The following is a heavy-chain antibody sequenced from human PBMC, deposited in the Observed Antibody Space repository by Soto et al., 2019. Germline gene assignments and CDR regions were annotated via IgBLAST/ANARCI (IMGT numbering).Heavy chain of an antibody. J-gene: IGHJ4*02. Sequence: EVQLVESGGGLVQPGGSLRLSCVVSGLTFSNYWMSWVRQAPGKGLEWVANINQDGSESYYVDSVKGRFTISRDNAKNSLYLQMTSLRAEDKAVYYCARTARECSSPGCANWGQGTLVTVSS. D-gene: IGHD2-2*01. CDR1: GLTFSNYW. CDR3: ARTARECSSPGCAN. V-gene: IGHV3-7*01. CDR2: INQDGSES.